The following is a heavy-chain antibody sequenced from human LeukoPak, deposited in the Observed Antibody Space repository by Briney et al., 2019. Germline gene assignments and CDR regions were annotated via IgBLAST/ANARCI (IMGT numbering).Heavy chain of an antibody. CDR2: IWYYGSNK. CDR1: GFTFSSYG. Sequence: GGSLRLSCAASGFTFSSYGMHWVRQAPGKGLEGVAVIWYYGSNKYYAPPVTGRFTISRDNSKTTLYLQMNSLRAEDTAVYYCARDTHSSSWYYFDYWGQGTLVTVSS. V-gene: IGHV3-33*01. D-gene: IGHD6-13*01. J-gene: IGHJ4*02. CDR3: ARDTHSSSWYYFDY.